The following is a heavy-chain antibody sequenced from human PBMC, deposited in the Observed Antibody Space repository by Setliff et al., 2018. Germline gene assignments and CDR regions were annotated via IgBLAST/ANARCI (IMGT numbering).Heavy chain of an antibody. Sequence: ASVKVSCKASGYTFTSYYMHWVRQAPGQGLEWMGIINPSGGSTSYAQKLQGRVTMTTDTSTNTAYMEVRSLGSDDTAMYYCARGYSSSWQSRMGFDPWGQGTLVTVSS. V-gene: IGHV1-46*01. CDR3: ARGYSSSWQSRMGFDP. D-gene: IGHD6-13*01. CDR1: GYTFTSYY. CDR2: INPSGGST. J-gene: IGHJ5*02.